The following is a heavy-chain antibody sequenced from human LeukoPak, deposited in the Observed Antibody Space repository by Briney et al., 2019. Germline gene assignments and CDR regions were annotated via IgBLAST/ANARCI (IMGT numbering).Heavy chain of an antibody. CDR2: ISAYNGNT. J-gene: IGHJ4*02. CDR3: ARVAGYCSSTSCSHFDY. V-gene: IGHV1-18*01. D-gene: IGHD2-2*01. Sequence: ASVKVSCKASGYTFTSYGISWVRQAPGQGLEWMGWISAYNGNTNYAQKLQGRVTMTTDTSTSTAYMELRSLRSDDTAVYYCARVAGYCSSTSCSHFDYWGQGTLVTVSS. CDR1: GYTFTSYG.